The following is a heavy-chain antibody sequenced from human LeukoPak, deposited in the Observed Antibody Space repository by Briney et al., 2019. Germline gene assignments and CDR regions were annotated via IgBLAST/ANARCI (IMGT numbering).Heavy chain of an antibody. Sequence: GGSLILSCAASGFTFSSYDMHWVRQATAKGLEWVSAIGTAGDTYYPGSVKGRFTISRKNAKNSLYLQMHSLRAGDRAVYYCSRALPDYGGNSRYYYGMDVWGQGTTVTVSS. CDR2: IGTAGDT. J-gene: IGHJ6*02. V-gene: IGHV3-13*01. CDR3: SRALPDYGGNSRYYYGMDV. CDR1: GFTFSSYD. D-gene: IGHD4-23*01.